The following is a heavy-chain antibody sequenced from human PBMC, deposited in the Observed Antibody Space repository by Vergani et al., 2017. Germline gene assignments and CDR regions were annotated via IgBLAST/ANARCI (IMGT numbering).Heavy chain of an antibody. CDR2: IHYSENT. CDR1: FDSIRNLY. CDR3: ASDTHSGHRADR. Sequence: QVQLRESGPGLVKSPETLSLTCSVSFDSIRNLYCNWIRQPPGKGLEWIGSIHYSENTNYNPSLKTRVTISVDTSKNQFSLTLTSVTAADTAVYYCASDTHSGHRADRWGQGILVTVTS. V-gene: IGHV4-59*11. J-gene: IGHJ5*02. D-gene: IGHD5-18*01.